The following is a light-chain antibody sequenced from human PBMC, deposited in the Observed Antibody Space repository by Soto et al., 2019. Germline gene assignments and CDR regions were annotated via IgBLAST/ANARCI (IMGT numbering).Light chain of an antibody. Sequence: QSALTQPASVSGSPGQSVTISCTGTGTDVGGYNYVSWYQHHPGKAPKLMIYDVSNRPPGVSNRFSGSKSGNTASLSISGLQTEDEADYYCCSFTSRSTWLFGGGTKLTVL. CDR2: DVS. CDR3: CSFTSRSTWL. CDR1: GTDVGGYNY. J-gene: IGLJ3*02. V-gene: IGLV2-14*03.